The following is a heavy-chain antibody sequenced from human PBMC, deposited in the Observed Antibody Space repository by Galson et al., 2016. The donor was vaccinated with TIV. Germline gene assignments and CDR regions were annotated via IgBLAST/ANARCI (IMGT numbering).Heavy chain of an antibody. Sequence: SLRLSCAASGFTFSDHYMDWVRQTPGKGLEWVGRIRNKIGNATDNDVAEYAASVRGRFTISRDDSKKSLYLEMYGLRIEDTAVYFCVTHSSDYRGFDYWGHGTLVSVSP. V-gene: IGHV3-72*01. CDR2: IRNKIGNATDNDVA. CDR3: VTHSSDYRGFDY. CDR1: GFTFSDHY. D-gene: IGHD3-22*01. J-gene: IGHJ4*01.